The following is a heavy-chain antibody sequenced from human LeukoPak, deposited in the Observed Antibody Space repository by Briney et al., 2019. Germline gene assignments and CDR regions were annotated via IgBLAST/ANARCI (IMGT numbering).Heavy chain of an antibody. V-gene: IGHV3-43*01. CDR2: ISWDGGST. CDR1: GFTFDDYT. J-gene: IGHJ5*02. CDR3: AKEVPWFDP. Sequence: GGSLRLSCAASGFTFDDYTMHWVRQAPGKGLEWVSLISWDGGSTYYADSVKGRFTIPRDNSKNTLYLQMNSLRAEDTAVYYCAKEVPWFDPWGQGTLVTVSS. D-gene: IGHD1-1*01.